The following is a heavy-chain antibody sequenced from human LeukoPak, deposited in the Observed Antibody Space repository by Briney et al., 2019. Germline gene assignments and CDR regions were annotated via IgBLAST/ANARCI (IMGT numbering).Heavy chain of an antibody. CDR2: IKYDGSGK. D-gene: IGHD1-26*01. CDR1: GFTLSSYW. V-gene: IGHV3-7*01. J-gene: IGHJ4*02. Sequence: SGGSLRLSCAASGFTLSSYWMSWVRHAPGKGLEGVAHIKYDGSGKYYADSVKGRFTISRDDAKNSLYLEMNRLRVEDTAVYYCARDSFSGSYHEEFWGQGTLVTVSS. CDR3: ARDSFSGSYHEEF.